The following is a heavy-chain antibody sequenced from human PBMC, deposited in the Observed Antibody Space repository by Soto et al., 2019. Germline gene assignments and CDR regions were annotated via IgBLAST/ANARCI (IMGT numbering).Heavy chain of an antibody. CDR2: ISAYNGNT. Sequence: ASVKVSCKASGYTFTSYGISWVRQAPGQGLEWMGWISAYNGNTNYAQKLQGRVTMTTDTSTSTAYMELRSLRSDDTAVYYCARPVYELPYSYYGMDVWGQGTTVTVSS. CDR3: ARPVYELPYSYYGMDV. J-gene: IGHJ6*02. V-gene: IGHV1-18*04. D-gene: IGHD5-12*01. CDR1: GYTFTSYG.